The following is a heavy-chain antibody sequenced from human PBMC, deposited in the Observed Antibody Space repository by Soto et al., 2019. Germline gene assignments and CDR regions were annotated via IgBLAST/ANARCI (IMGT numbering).Heavy chain of an antibody. Sequence: SQTLSLTCDISGDSVSTNSATWNWIRQSPSRGLEWLGRTYYRSKWYNDYAVSVKSRITISPDTSNNQLSLQLNSVTPDDTAVYFCARVLSNFGYSYGYYFDYWGQGTLVTVSS. CDR1: GDSVSTNSAT. J-gene: IGHJ4*02. CDR3: ARVLSNFGYSYGYYFDY. D-gene: IGHD5-18*01. V-gene: IGHV6-1*01. CDR2: TYYRSKWYN.